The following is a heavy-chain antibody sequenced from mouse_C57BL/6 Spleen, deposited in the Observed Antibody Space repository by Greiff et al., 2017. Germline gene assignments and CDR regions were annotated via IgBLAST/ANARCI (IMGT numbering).Heavy chain of an antibody. CDR2: IWWDDDK. J-gene: IGHJ1*03. V-gene: IGHV8-8*01. Sequence: QVTLKESGPGILQPSQTLSLTCSFSGFSLSTFGMGVGWIRQPSGKGLEWLAHIWWDDDKYYNPALKSRLTISKDTSKNQVFLKLANVDTADTATYYCARPHYYGSGDWYFDVWGTGTTVTVSS. D-gene: IGHD1-1*01. CDR3: ARPHYYGSGDWYFDV. CDR1: GFSLSTFGMG.